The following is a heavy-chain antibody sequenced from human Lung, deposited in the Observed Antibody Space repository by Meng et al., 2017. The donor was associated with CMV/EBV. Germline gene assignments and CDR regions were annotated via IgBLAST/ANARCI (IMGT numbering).Heavy chain of an antibody. J-gene: IGHJ4*02. D-gene: IGHD3-16*02. CDR3: AREDYRSLYFDY. V-gene: IGHV4-39*02. CDR1: GGSISSSSYY. CDR2: IYYSGST. Sequence: SXTXSLXXTVSGGSISSSSYYWGWIRQPPGKGLEWIGSIYYSGSTYYNPSLKSRVTISVDTYKNQFSLKLSSVTAADTAVYYCAREDYRSLYFDYWGQGTLVTVSS.